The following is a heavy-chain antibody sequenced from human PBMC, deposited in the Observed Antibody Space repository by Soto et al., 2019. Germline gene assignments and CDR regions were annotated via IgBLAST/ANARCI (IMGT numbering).Heavy chain of an antibody. CDR2: IYYSAST. J-gene: IGHJ6*02. D-gene: IGHD1-26*01. CDR3: ARWGSIGGATKRYYYYYYCMDV. CDR1: GGSISSSSYY. V-gene: IGHV4-39*01. Sequence: SETLSLTCTVSGGSISSSSYYWGWIRQPPGKGLEWIGSIYYSASTYYNPSLKSRVTICVDTSKNQFSLKLSSVTAGDTAVYYCARWGSIGGATKRYYYYYYCMDVWGQGTTVTVSS.